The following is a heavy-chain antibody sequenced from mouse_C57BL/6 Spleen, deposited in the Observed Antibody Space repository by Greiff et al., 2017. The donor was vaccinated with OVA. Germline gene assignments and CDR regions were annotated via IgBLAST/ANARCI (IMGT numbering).Heavy chain of an antibody. Sequence: QVQLQQPGAELVMPGASVKLSCKASGYTFTSYWMHWVKQRPGQGREWIGEIDPSDSYTNYNQKFKGKSTLTVDKSSSTANMQLSNLTSEDSAVYYCARSSDYDYAMGYWGQGTSVTVSS. CDR1: GYTFTSYW. CDR3: ARSSDYDYAMGY. D-gene: IGHD2-4*01. J-gene: IGHJ4*01. CDR2: IDPSDSYT. V-gene: IGHV1-69*01.